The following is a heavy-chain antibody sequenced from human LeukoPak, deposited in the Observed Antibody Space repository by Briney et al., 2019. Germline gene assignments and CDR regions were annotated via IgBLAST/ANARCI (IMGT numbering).Heavy chain of an antibody. CDR2: INPSGGST. Sequence: ASVKVSCKASGYTFTSYYLHWVRQAPGQGLEWMEIINPSGGSTNYAQKLQGRVTMTRDTSTSTVYMELSSLRSEDTAVYYCARGQRYYDSSGYYSTIDYWGQGTLVTVSS. J-gene: IGHJ4*02. V-gene: IGHV1-46*01. CDR1: GYTFTSYY. CDR3: ARGQRYYDSSGYYSTIDY. D-gene: IGHD3-22*01.